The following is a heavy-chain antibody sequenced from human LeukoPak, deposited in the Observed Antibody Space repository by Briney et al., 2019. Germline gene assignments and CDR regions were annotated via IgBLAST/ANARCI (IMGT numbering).Heavy chain of an antibody. D-gene: IGHD6-6*01. CDR2: FSPENGEA. Sequence: ASVKVSCKGSGYTLSEVSMHWVRQPPGKGLEWMGGFSPENGEAVYAQKFQGRVTMTEDTSTDTATMDLSSLRSEDTAVYFCATYLSSSSSLFDYWGQGTLITVSS. V-gene: IGHV1-24*01. J-gene: IGHJ4*02. CDR3: ATYLSSSSSLFDY. CDR1: GYTLSEVS.